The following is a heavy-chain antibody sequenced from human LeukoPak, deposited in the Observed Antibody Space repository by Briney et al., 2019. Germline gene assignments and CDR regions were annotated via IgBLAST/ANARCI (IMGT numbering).Heavy chain of an antibody. D-gene: IGHD3-10*01. Sequence: GGSLRLSCAGYGFTFRSYWMSWVRQAPGKGLEWVASIKQDGSEKYYVDSVKGRFTISRDNAKNSLSLQMNSLRVDGTAVYYCARDRAPSVYWGQGTLVTVSS. V-gene: IGHV3-7*01. CDR3: ARDRAPSVY. CDR1: GFTFRSYW. J-gene: IGHJ4*02. CDR2: IKQDGSEK.